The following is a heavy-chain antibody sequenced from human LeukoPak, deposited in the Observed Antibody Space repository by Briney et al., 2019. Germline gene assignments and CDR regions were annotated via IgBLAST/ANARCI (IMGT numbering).Heavy chain of an antibody. Sequence: PGGSLRLSCAASGFTFSSYAMSWVRQAPGKGLEWVSAISGSGGSTYYADSVKGRFTISRDNSKNTLYLQMNSLRAEDTAVYYCAKDFGYYYDSSGYFWGQGTLVTVSS. V-gene: IGHV3-23*01. J-gene: IGHJ4*02. CDR3: AKDFGYYYDSSGYF. CDR2: ISGSGGST. D-gene: IGHD3-22*01. CDR1: GFTFSSYA.